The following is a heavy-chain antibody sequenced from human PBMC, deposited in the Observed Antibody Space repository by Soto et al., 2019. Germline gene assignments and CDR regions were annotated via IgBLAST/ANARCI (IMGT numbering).Heavy chain of an antibody. CDR3: ASSVYYYGMDV. Sequence: EVQLVESGGGLVQPGGSLRLSCAASGFTFRYYEMNWVRQAPGKGLEWVSNINSSGSTIYYADSVKGRFTISRDNAKNSLYLQMNSLRVEDTAVYYCASSVYYYGMDVWGRGTTVTVSS. V-gene: IGHV3-48*03. CDR1: GFTFRYYE. CDR2: INSSGSTI. J-gene: IGHJ6*02.